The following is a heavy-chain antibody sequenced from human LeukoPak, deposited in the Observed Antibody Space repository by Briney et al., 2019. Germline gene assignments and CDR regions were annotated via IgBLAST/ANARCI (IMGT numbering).Heavy chain of an antibody. V-gene: IGHV3-20*04. CDR1: GFNFDDYG. CDR2: INWNGGSI. CDR3: AKGDSSSWYRIIFDY. D-gene: IGHD6-13*01. J-gene: IGHJ4*02. Sequence: GGSLRLSCAASGFNFDDYGMSWVRQAPGKGLEWVSGINWNGGSIGYANSVKGRFTISRDNSKNTLYLQMNSLRAEDTAVYYCAKGDSSSWYRIIFDYWGQGTLVTVSS.